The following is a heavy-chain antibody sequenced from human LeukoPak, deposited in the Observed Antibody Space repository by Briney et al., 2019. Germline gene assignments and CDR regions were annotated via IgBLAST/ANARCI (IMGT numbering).Heavy chain of an antibody. V-gene: IGHV3-23*01. CDR3: AKDGDIVVVITFDS. D-gene: IGHD2-15*01. CDR2: ISGSGGST. J-gene: IGHJ4*02. CDR1: GFTFSSYA. Sequence: GGSLRLSCAASGFTFSSYAMSWVRQAPGKGLEWVSAISGSGGSTYYADSVKGRFTISRDNSRKMLYLQMSSLRAEDTAVYYCAKDGDIVVVITFDSWGQGTLVTVSS.